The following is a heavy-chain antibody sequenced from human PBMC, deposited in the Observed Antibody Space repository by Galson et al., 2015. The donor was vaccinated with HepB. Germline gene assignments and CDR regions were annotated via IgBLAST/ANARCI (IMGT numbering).Heavy chain of an antibody. Sequence: SLRLSCAASGFSFSSYGMHWVRQAPGKGLEWVSFIRYDGTNEYYADSVKGRFTIPRDNSKNTLYLQMNSLRAEDTAVYYCAKESTVTTKNWFDPWGQGTLVTVSS. CDR1: GFSFSSYG. D-gene: IGHD4-17*01. J-gene: IGHJ5*02. V-gene: IGHV3-30*02. CDR2: IRYDGTNE. CDR3: AKESTVTTKNWFDP.